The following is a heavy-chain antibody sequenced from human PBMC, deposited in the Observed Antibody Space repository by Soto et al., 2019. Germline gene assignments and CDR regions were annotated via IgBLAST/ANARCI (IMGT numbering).Heavy chain of an antibody. J-gene: IGHJ5*02. CDR3: GRVPLGDPGGKSNNWFDP. D-gene: IGHD3-16*01. CDR1: GYTFSTYG. V-gene: IGHV1-18*01. Sequence: ASVKVSCKASGYTFSTYGISWLRQAPGHGLEVVGLNSAYNCNKNYSKKVQGRVNMTTDTSTRTGYMGVRSLGSGDTGVYYCGRVPLGDPGGKSNNWFDPSGQGTLVTVSS. CDR2: NSAYNCNK.